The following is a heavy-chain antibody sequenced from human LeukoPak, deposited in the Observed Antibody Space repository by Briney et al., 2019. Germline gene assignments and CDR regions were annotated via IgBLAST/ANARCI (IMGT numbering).Heavy chain of an antibody. J-gene: IGHJ4*02. CDR3: AKDPKRYQLLLSYFDY. CDR2: IYSSGNT. V-gene: IGHV4-4*07. Sequence: SETLSLTCSVSGGSITLYYWSWIRQPAGKGLEWIGRIYSSGNTNYNPSLKSRVTMSVDTSKNQFSLKLSSVTAADTAVYYCAKDPKRYQLLLSYFDYWGQGTLVTVSS. CDR1: GGSITLYY. D-gene: IGHD2-2*01.